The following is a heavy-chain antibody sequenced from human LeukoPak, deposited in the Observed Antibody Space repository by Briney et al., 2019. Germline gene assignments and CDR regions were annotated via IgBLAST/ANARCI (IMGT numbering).Heavy chain of an antibody. D-gene: IGHD3-22*01. Sequence: PGGSLRLSCAASGFTFSSYWMNWARQAPGKGLEWVSVIYAGDSTYYADSVKGRFIISRDNSKNTVYLQMDSLRAEDTAVYYCAKSSYYDSSGYYREYYFDFWGQGTLVTVSS. CDR2: IYAGDST. CDR3: AKSSYYDSSGYYREYYFDF. V-gene: IGHV3-53*01. CDR1: GFTFSSYW. J-gene: IGHJ4*02.